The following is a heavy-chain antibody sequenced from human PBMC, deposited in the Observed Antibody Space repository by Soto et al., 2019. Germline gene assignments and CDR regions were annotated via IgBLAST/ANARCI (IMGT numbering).Heavy chain of an antibody. CDR3: TRERWDHGDP. CDR1: GLTFGDYG. CDR2: IRSKSYGKTT. Sequence: GGSLRLSCSTSGLTFGDYGMTWFRQAPGKGLEWVGLIRSKSYGKTTEYAASATDRFTISRDDSKRIAYLQMNSLKADDTDVYYCTRERWDHGDP. J-gene: IGHJ5*02. V-gene: IGHV3-49*03. D-gene: IGHD1-26*01.